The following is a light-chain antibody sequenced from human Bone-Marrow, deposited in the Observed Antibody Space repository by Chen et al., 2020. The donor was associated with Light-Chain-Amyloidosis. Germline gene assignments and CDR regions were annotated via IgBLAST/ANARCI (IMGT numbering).Light chain of an antibody. Sequence: QSALTQPASVSGSPGQSITISCTGTNNDVGAYHHVSWYQHHPGKAPQLIIFALNNRPSGISDRFSGSKSGDTVYLTISGPQDEDEADYYCNSYTRNAIHVFGPGTTVTGL. CDR2: ALN. CDR1: NNDVGAYHH. CDR3: NSYTRNAIHV. V-gene: IGLV2-14*01. J-gene: IGLJ1*01.